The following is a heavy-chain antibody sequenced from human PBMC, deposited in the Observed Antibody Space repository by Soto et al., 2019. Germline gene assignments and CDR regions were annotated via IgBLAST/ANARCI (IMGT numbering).Heavy chain of an antibody. Sequence: GGSLRLYCAASGFTFSDYYMSWIRQAPGKGLEWVSYISSSGSTIYYADSVKGRFTISRDNAKNSLYLQMNSLRAEDTAVYYCARGSAYYDSSVPAAAGMDVWGQGTTVTVSS. V-gene: IGHV3-11*01. CDR3: ARGSAYYDSSVPAAAGMDV. CDR2: ISSSGSTI. CDR1: GFTFSDYY. J-gene: IGHJ6*02. D-gene: IGHD3-22*01.